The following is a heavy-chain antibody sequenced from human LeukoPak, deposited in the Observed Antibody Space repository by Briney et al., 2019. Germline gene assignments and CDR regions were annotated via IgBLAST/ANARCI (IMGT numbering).Heavy chain of an antibody. J-gene: IGHJ4*03. Sequence: SETLSLTCTVSGGSISSSSYYWGWIRQPPGKGLEWIGSFYYSGSTYYTPSLKSRVTISVDMSKSQFSLRLSSVTAADTAVYYCARTPDSILTGRFDYWGQGTTVTVSS. CDR3: ARTPDSILTGRFDY. D-gene: IGHD3-9*01. V-gene: IGHV4-39*07. CDR2: FYYSGST. CDR1: GGSISSSSYY.